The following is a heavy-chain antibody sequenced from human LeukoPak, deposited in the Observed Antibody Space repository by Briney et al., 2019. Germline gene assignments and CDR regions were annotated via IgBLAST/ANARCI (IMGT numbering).Heavy chain of an antibody. CDR1: GFTVSSNY. J-gene: IGHJ3*02. Sequence: PGGSLRLSCAASGFTVSSNYMSWVRQAPGKGLEWVSVIYSGGNTYYADSVKGRFTISRDNSKNTLYLQMNSLRAEDTAVYYCARWYYDSSGYDAFDIWGQGTMVTVSS. D-gene: IGHD3-22*01. V-gene: IGHV3-53*01. CDR2: IYSGGNT. CDR3: ARWYYDSSGYDAFDI.